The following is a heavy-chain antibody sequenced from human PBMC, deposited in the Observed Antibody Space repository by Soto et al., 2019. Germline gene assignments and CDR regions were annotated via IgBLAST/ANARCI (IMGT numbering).Heavy chain of an antibody. Sequence: ASVKVSCKSSGYTFTAYYIHWVRQAPGHGLEWMGWISPNGGGTKYSQKFQGRVTMTRDTSINTAYMELPRLTSDDTAVYYCARAVHTMIQGVRFRVDQWGQGTLVTVSS. CDR3: ARAVHTMIQGVRFRVDQ. D-gene: IGHD3-10*01. CDR1: GYTFTAYY. J-gene: IGHJ4*02. CDR2: ISPNGGGT. V-gene: IGHV1-2*02.